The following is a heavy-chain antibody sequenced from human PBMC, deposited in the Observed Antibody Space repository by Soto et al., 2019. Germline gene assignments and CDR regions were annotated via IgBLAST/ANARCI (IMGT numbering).Heavy chain of an antibody. V-gene: IGHV3-48*03. CDR2: ISSSGSTI. CDR3: ARGNVVVTAIHY. D-gene: IGHD2-21*02. CDR1: GFTFSSYE. J-gene: IGHJ4*02. Sequence: GGSLRLSCAASGFTFSSYEINWVRQAPGKGLEWVSYISSSGSTIYYADSVKGRFTISRDNAKNSLYLQMNSLRAEDTAVYYCARGNVVVTAIHYWGQGTLVTVSS.